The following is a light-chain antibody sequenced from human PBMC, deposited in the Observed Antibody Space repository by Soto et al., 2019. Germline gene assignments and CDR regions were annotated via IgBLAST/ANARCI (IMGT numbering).Light chain of an antibody. Sequence: EIVRTQSPATLSVSPGERVTLSCRASQSVSSRLAWYHQKPGQSPRILIYGASTRATGIQARFSGSGSGTEFTLTISSLQSEDFGLYYCHQYNNFWTFGQGTKVDI. J-gene: IGKJ1*01. V-gene: IGKV3-15*01. CDR3: HQYNNFWT. CDR2: GAS. CDR1: QSVSSR.